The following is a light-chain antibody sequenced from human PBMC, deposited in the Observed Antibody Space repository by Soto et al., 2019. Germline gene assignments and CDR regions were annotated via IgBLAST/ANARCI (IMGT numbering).Light chain of an antibody. CDR3: QQYNSYSSWT. Sequence: EIVLTPSPGTLSLSPGERATLSCRASQSVSSSYLAWYQQKPGQAPRLLIYGASSRATGTPDRFSGSGSGTDFTLTISRLEPEDFATYYCQQYNSYSSWTFGHGTKVDIK. CDR1: QSVSSSY. V-gene: IGKV3-20*01. J-gene: IGKJ1*01. CDR2: GAS.